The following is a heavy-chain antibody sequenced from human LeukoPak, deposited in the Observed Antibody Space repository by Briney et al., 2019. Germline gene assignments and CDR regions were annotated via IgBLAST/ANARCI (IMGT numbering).Heavy chain of an antibody. D-gene: IGHD5-12*01. CDR3: AKDGSTPN. Sequence: GRSLRLSCAASGFTLRSYAMSWVRQAPGKGLEWVSGISGSGGSTYYADSVKGRFTVSRDSSKNTLYLQMNSLRAEDTALYYCAKDGSTPNWGQGTLVTVSS. CDR1: GFTLRSYA. J-gene: IGHJ4*02. CDR2: ISGSGGST. V-gene: IGHV3-23*01.